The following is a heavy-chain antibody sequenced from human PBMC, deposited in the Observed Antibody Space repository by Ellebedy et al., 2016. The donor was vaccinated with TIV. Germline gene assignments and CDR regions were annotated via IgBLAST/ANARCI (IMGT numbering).Heavy chain of an antibody. V-gene: IGHV4-39*07. CDR2: VYYSGST. CDR3: ARENNDSGVGGFDY. Sequence: MPSETLSLTCTVSGGSISSGDYYWSWIRQPPGKGLEWIGSVYYSGSTNYNPSLKSRVTISLDTSKNQFSLKLGSVTAADTAMYYCARENNDSGVGGFDYWGQGTLVTVSS. CDR1: GGSISSGDYY. D-gene: IGHD1-26*01. J-gene: IGHJ4*02.